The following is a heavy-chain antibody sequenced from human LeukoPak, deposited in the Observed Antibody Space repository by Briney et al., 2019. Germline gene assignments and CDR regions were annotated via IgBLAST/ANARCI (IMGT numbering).Heavy chain of an antibody. V-gene: IGHV1-2*02. D-gene: IGHD6-13*01. Sequence: ASVKVSCKASGYTFTAYYLHWVRQAPGQGLEWMGWTNPHGGDTSHAQKFQGRVTMTSDTSITTAYMELSGLRSDDTAVYYCARVIASAGPSWASDIWGQGTMVTVSS. CDR3: ARVIASAGPSWASDI. CDR2: TNPHGGDT. J-gene: IGHJ3*02. CDR1: GYTFTAYY.